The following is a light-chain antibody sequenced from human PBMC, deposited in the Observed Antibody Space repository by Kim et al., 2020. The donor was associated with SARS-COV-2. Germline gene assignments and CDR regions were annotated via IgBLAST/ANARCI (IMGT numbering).Light chain of an antibody. CDR3: QQYGSSPYT. CDR2: GAS. CDR1: QSVSSSY. Sequence: PGERATLSCRASQSVSSSYLAWYQQKPGQAPRLLIYGASSRATGIPDRFSGSGSGADFTLTISRLEPEDFAVYYCQQYGSSPYTFGQGTKLEI. V-gene: IGKV3-20*01. J-gene: IGKJ2*01.